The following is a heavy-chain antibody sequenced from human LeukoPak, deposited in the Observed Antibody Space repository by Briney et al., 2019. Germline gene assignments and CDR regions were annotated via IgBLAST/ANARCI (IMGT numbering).Heavy chain of an antibody. Sequence: GGSLRLSCAVSGITFSNYGMSWVRQAPGKGLEWVAGISDSGGSTNYADPVKGRFTISRDNPKNTLYLQMNSLRAEDTAVYFCAKRGVVIRVILVGFHKEAYYFDSWGQGALVTVSS. CDR1: GITFSNYG. J-gene: IGHJ4*02. CDR3: AKRGVVIRVILVGFHKEAYYFDS. CDR2: ISDSGGST. D-gene: IGHD3-22*01. V-gene: IGHV3-23*01.